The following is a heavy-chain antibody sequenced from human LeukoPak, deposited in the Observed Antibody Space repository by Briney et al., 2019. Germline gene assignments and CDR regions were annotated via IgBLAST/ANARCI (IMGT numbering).Heavy chain of an antibody. CDR1: GFTFDDYA. Sequence: PGRSLRLSCAASGFTFDDYAMHWVRQAPGKGLEWVSGISWNSGSIGYADSVKGRFTISRDNAKNTLYLQMNSLRAEDTAVYYCAKDGNVPNYYGSGSSGIYYYYMDVWGKGTTVTVSS. CDR2: ISWNSGSI. V-gene: IGHV3-9*01. D-gene: IGHD3-10*01. J-gene: IGHJ6*03. CDR3: AKDGNVPNYYGSGSSGIYYYYMDV.